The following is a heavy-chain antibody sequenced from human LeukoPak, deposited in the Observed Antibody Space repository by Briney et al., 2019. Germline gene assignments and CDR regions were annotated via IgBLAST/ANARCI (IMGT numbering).Heavy chain of an antibody. CDR1: GFTFSSYS. D-gene: IGHD3-10*01. CDR3: ARDLKSMVRGVTLNWFDP. CDR2: ISSSSSYI. Sequence: GGSLRLSCAASGFTFSSYSMNWVRQAPGKGLEWVSSISSSSSYIYYADSVKGRFTISRDNAKNSLYLQTNSLRAEDTAVYYCARDLKSMVRGVTLNWFDPWGQGTLVTVSS. V-gene: IGHV3-21*01. J-gene: IGHJ5*02.